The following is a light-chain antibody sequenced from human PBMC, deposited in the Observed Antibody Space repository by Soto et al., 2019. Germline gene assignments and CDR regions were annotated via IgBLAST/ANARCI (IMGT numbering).Light chain of an antibody. Sequence: QSVLTQPASVSGSPGQSVTIPCTRTSSDVGGYDYVSWYQQHPGKAPKLMIYGVSYRPSGVSNRFSGSKSGDTASLTISGLQAEDEADYYCNSYSSSSSYVFGTGTKVTVL. CDR1: SSDVGGYDY. CDR2: GVS. V-gene: IGLV2-14*03. J-gene: IGLJ1*01. CDR3: NSYSSSSSYV.